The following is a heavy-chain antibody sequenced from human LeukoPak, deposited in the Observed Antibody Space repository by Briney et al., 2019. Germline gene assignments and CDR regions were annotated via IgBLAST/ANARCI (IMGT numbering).Heavy chain of an antibody. CDR1: GYTFTGYY. CDR3: ARARWAMVRGVSPVDY. CDR2: IDPNSGGT. D-gene: IGHD3-10*01. Sequence: ASVKVSCKTSGYTFTGYYMHWVRQAPGQGLEWMGWIDPNSGGTNYAQRFQGRVTMTRDTSISTVYMELSSLRSDDTAVYYCARARWAMVRGVSPVDYWGQGTLVTVSS. V-gene: IGHV1-2*02. J-gene: IGHJ4*02.